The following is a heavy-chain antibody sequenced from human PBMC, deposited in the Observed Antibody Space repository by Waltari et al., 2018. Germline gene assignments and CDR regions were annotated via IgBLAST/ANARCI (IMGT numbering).Heavy chain of an antibody. V-gene: IGHV1-69-2*01. CDR1: GYTLTEYY. CDR3: ATKMSDQWLRE. J-gene: IGHJ1*01. CDR2: VDPEDGET. D-gene: IGHD6-19*01. Sequence: EVHLVQSGAEVKRPGATVKIPCKASGYTLTEYYLHWVRQAPGKGLEWMGHVDPEDGETEISDKFQGRVAMTADTSTETAYIEVRSLTSDDMAVYYCATKMSDQWLREWGQGTLVTVSS.